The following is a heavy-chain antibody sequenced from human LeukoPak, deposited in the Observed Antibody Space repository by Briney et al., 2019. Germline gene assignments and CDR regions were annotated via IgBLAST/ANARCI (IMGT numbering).Heavy chain of an antibody. CDR3: AKGIYGDYALDH. Sequence: GGSLRLSCAASGFSFSTYAMTWVRQAPGKGLEWVSGISASSVSTHYADSVKGRFTISRDNSENTLYLQMNSLRAEDTAVYYCAKGIYGDYALDHWGQGTLVTVSS. D-gene: IGHD4-17*01. CDR1: GFSFSTYA. V-gene: IGHV3-23*01. CDR2: ISASSVST. J-gene: IGHJ4*02.